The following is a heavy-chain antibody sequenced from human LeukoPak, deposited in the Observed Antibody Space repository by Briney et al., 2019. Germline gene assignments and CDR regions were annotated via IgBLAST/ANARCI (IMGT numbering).Heavy chain of an antibody. CDR3: ARAGGTIAVAGNLDY. Sequence: ASVKVSCKASGYTFTSYGISWVRQAPGQGLEWMGWISAYNGNTNYAQKLQGRVTMTTDTSTSTAYMELGSLRSDDTAVYYCARAGGTIAVAGNLDYWGQGTLVTVSS. CDR2: ISAYNGNT. D-gene: IGHD6-19*01. CDR1: GYTFTSYG. V-gene: IGHV1-18*01. J-gene: IGHJ4*02.